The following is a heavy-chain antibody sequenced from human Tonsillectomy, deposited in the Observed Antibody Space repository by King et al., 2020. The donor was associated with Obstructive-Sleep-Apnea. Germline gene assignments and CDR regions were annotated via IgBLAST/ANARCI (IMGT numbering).Heavy chain of an antibody. D-gene: IGHD1-26*01. CDR3: ARDLIVGGTRGRFDP. CDR1: GYTFTSYY. V-gene: IGHV1-46*01. Sequence: VQLVESGAEVKKPGASVKVSCKASGYTFTSYYIHWVRQAPGQGLEWMGIINPSGGSTTYAQKFQGKVTMTRDTSTSTVYMELSSLRSDDTAVYYCARDLIVGGTRGRFDPWGQGTLVTVSS. CDR2: INPSGGST. J-gene: IGHJ5*02.